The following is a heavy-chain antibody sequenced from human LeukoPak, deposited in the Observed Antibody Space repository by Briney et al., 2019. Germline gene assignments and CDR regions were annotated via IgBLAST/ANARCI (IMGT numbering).Heavy chain of an antibody. CDR3: ARDLIGASDY. CDR1: GFTFSSYV. V-gene: IGHV3-23*01. CDR2: ISASGGNT. J-gene: IGHJ4*02. Sequence: PGGSLRLSCAASGFTFSSYVMSWVRQAPGKGMEWVSSISASGGNTYYADSVKGRFTISRDNSKNTLYLQMNSLRAEDTAVYYCARDLIGASDYWGQGTLVTVSS.